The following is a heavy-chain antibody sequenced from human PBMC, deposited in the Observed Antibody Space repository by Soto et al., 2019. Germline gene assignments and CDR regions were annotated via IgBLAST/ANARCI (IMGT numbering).Heavy chain of an antibody. CDR3: ARSVGAIYSY. V-gene: IGHV4-31*03. J-gene: IGHJ4*02. CDR1: GGPITSGAYY. CDR2: IYYRGTT. D-gene: IGHD4-4*01. Sequence: QVQLQESGPGLVKPSQTLSLTCTVSGGPITSGAYYWRWIRQHPGKGLEWIGSIYYRGTTYYNPSLRSRLTLSIDTSEIQFSLKLSSVTAADTGVYYCARSVGAIYSYWGQGTLVTVSS.